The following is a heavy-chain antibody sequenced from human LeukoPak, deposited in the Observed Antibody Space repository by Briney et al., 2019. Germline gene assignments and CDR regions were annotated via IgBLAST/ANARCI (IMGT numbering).Heavy chain of an antibody. Sequence: IGEINHTGSTNYNPSLKSRVTISVDTSKNQFSLKLSSVTAADTAVYYCARSDYSNYFDYWGQGTLVTVSS. CDR3: ARSDYSNYFDY. V-gene: IGHV4-34*01. D-gene: IGHD4-11*01. CDR2: INHTGST. J-gene: IGHJ4*02.